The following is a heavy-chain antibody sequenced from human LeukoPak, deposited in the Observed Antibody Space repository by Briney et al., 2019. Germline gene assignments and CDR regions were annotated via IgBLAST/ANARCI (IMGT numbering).Heavy chain of an antibody. CDR1: GGSISSYY. CDR3: ARVRSHGSGPEDFDY. CDR2: IYYSGST. V-gene: IGHV4-59*01. Sequence: PSETLSLTCTVSGGSISSYYWSWIRQPPGKGLEWVGYIYYSGSTNYTPSLKSRVTVPVDTSKNKFSLKLSSVTAADTAVYYCARVRSHGSGPEDFDYWGQGTLVTVSS. J-gene: IGHJ4*02. D-gene: IGHD3-10*01.